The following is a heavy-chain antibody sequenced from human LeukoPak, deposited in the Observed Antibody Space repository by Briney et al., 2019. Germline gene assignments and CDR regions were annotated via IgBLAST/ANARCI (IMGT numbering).Heavy chain of an antibody. V-gene: IGHV4-61*01. CDR2: IYYSGST. J-gene: IGHJ4*02. CDR3: ASGLGYCSGGSCSYYFDY. CDR1: SGSVSSGSYY. D-gene: IGHD2-15*01. Sequence: SETLSLTCTVSSGSVSSGSYYWSWIRQPPGKGLEWIGYIYYSGSTNYNPSLKSRVTISVDTSKNQFSLKLSSVTAADTAVYYCASGLGYCSGGSCSYYFDYWGQGTLVTVSS.